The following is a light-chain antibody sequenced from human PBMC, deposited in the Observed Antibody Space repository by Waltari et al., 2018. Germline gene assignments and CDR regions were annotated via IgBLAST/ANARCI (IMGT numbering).Light chain of an antibody. V-gene: IGLV2-14*01. CDR1: SSDGGGYKH. J-gene: IGLJ3*02. CDR2: EVS. CDR3: SSYTSSSTLV. Sequence: QSALTQPASVSGSPGQSITIPCTGTSSDGGGYKHVSWYQQHPGKAPKLMIYEVSNRPSGVSNRFSGSKSGNTASLTISGLQAEDESDYYCSSYTSSSTLVFGGGTKLTVL.